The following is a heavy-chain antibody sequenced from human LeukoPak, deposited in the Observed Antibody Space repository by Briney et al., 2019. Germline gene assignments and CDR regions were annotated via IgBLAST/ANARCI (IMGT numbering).Heavy chain of an antibody. Sequence: GTSLRLSCAASGFTFSSYGIHWVRQAPGKGLEWVAVISYDGSNKYYADSVKGRFTTSRDNSKNTLYLQMSSLRAEDTAVYYCARDSRFLEWLLPPLVGMDVWGRGTTVTVSS. J-gene: IGHJ6*02. CDR1: GFTFSSYG. V-gene: IGHV3-30-3*01. CDR2: ISYDGSNK. CDR3: ARDSRFLEWLLPPLVGMDV. D-gene: IGHD3-3*01.